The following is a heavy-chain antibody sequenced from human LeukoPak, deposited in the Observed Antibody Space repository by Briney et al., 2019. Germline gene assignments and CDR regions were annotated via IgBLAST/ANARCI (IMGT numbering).Heavy chain of an antibody. CDR2: MSSSSSSSYK. D-gene: IGHD3-10*01. CDR3: ARDLVWFGEPKGYYNYMDV. V-gene: IGHV3-21*01. Sequence: GGSLRLSCTASGFSLSAYSMNWVRQAPGKGLEWVSTMSSSSSSSYKYYADSLKGRLTVSRDNAKNSLYLQMNTLRAEDTAVYYCARDLVWFGEPKGYYNYMDVWGKGTTVTVSS. CDR1: GFSLSAYS. J-gene: IGHJ6*03.